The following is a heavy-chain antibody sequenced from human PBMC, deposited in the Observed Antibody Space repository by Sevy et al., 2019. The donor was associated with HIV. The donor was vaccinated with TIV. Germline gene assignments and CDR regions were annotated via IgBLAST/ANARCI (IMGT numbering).Heavy chain of an antibody. CDR3: ARKYDSSGYFDY. CDR2: ISGSGGSVDKT. J-gene: IGHJ4*02. Sequence: GGSLRLSCAASGFTFSNYAMNWVRQAPGKGLEWVSGISGSGGSVDKTNYADSVKGGFTISRDDSKNSLYLQLNSLRAEDTAIYYCARKYDSSGYFDYWGQGTLVTVSS. CDR1: GFTFSNYA. D-gene: IGHD3-22*01. V-gene: IGHV3-23*01.